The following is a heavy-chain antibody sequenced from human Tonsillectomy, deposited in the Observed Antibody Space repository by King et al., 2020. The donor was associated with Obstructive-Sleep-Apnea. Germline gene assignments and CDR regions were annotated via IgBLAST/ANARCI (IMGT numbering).Heavy chain of an antibody. CDR3: AGALYDSSGYYYVT. Sequence: QVPLQASGPGLVTPSETLSLTCTVSGGSLRSYYWTWLRQPPGTGLEWIGYIYSSGGTNSNPSLKSRVIISVATSKNPVSLQLRSVTAADTAVSYCAGALYDSSGYYYVTWGQGTLVTVSS. V-gene: IGHV4-59*01. D-gene: IGHD3-22*01. J-gene: IGHJ4*02. CDR1: GGSLRSYY. CDR2: IYSSGGT.